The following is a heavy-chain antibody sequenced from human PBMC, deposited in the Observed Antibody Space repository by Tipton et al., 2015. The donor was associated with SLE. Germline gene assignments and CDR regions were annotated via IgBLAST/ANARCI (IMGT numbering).Heavy chain of an antibody. Sequence: RSLRLSCAASGFTFSSYAMSWVRQAPGEGLEWVAVISYDGSNKYYADSVKGRFTISRDNSKNTLYLQMNSLRAEDTAVYYCAKDGTGGSFFDYWGQGTLVTVSS. CDR2: ISYDGSNK. CDR1: GFTFSSYA. V-gene: IGHV3-30*18. J-gene: IGHJ4*02. CDR3: AKDGTGGSFFDY. D-gene: IGHD3-10*01.